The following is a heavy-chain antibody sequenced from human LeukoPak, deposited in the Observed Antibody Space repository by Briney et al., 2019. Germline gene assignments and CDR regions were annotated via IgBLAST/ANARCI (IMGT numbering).Heavy chain of an antibody. J-gene: IGHJ4*02. V-gene: IGHV4-31*03. CDR3: ATVDTAMPYYFDC. CDR1: GGSISSGGYY. CDR2: IYYSGST. Sequence: SQTLSLTCTVSGGSISSGGYYWSWIRQHLGKGLEWIGYIYYSGSTYYNPSLKSRVTISVDTSKNQFSLKLSSVTAADTAVYYCATVDTAMPYYFDCWGQGTLVTVSS. D-gene: IGHD5-18*01.